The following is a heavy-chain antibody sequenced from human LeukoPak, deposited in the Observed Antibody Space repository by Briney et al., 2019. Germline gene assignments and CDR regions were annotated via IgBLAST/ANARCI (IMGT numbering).Heavy chain of an antibody. V-gene: IGHV3-23*01. D-gene: IGHD2-21*01. CDR1: GFTFRTYA. Sequence: GGSLRLSCAASGFTFRTYAMTWVRQAPGKGLEWVSVISGSGDRTYYAGSVKGRFTISRDNSENTLYLEMNSLRAEDTAVYYCAKAGSIVVVAGDAFDIWGQGTMVTVSS. J-gene: IGHJ3*02. CDR3: AKAGSIVVVAGDAFDI. CDR2: ISGSGDRT.